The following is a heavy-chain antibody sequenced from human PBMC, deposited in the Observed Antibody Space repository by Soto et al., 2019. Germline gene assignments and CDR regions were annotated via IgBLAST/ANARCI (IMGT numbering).Heavy chain of an antibody. CDR2: INPMGGST. D-gene: IGHD6-13*01. V-gene: IGHV1-46*01. J-gene: IGHJ5*02. CDR3: ARDLAAGDL. CDR1: GYTFINYY. Sequence: ASVKVSCKASGYTFINYYIHWVRQAPGQGLEWMAIINPMGGSTNYAQEFQGRVTLTSDTSTSTVYIELSSLRFEDTALFYCARDLAAGDLWGQGTLVTVSS.